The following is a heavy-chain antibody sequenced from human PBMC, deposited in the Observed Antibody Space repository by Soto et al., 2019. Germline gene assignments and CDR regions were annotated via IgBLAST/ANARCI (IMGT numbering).Heavy chain of an antibody. CDR1: GFTFSSYA. J-gene: IGHJ4*02. Sequence: GGSLRLSCAASGFTFSSYAMHWVRQAPGKGLEWVAVISYDGSNKYYADCVKGRFTISRDNSKNTLYLQMNSLRAEDTAVYYCARDSAPWSGYDYQMLGLFDYWGQGTLVTVSS. CDR3: ARDSAPWSGYDYQMLGLFDY. V-gene: IGHV3-30-3*01. D-gene: IGHD5-12*01. CDR2: ISYDGSNK.